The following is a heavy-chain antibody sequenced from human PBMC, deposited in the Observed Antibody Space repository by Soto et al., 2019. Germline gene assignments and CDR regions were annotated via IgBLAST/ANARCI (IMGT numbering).Heavy chain of an antibody. Sequence: QLQLVQSGAEVERPGASVRVSCKAYGYPFSKYGISWIRQAPGQGLEWMGWIKPDNGDTNYAQKFQGRVTMTTDTSSNTAYMELRSLRSDDTAVCYCATSYDSGFDPWGQGTLLSVSS. J-gene: IGHJ5*02. CDR1: GYPFSKYG. CDR3: ATSYDSGFDP. V-gene: IGHV1-18*04. D-gene: IGHD5-12*01. CDR2: IKPDNGDT.